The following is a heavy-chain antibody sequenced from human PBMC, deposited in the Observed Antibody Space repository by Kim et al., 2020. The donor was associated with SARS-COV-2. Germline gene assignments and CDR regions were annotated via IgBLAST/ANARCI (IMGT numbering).Heavy chain of an antibody. V-gene: IGHV4-59*01. CDR3: ARKETVGAFYI. Sequence: TNSSPTLKSRVTISVDTSKCQFSRKLSSVTAADSAVYYCARKETVGAFYIWGQGTMVSVSS. CDR2: T. J-gene: IGHJ3*02. D-gene: IGHD2-15*01.